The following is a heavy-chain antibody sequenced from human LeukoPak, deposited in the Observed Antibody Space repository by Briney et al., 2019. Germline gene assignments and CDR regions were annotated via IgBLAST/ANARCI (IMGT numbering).Heavy chain of an antibody. J-gene: IGHJ3*02. CDR2: SRNKANSYTT. D-gene: IGHD3-10*01. CDR3: ARAYGSGSYFYVFDI. CDR1: GFTFSDHY. Sequence: GSLRLSCTASGFTFSDHYMDWVRQAPGKGLEWVGRSRNKANSYTTQYAASVKGRFYISRDDSENSLYLEMNSLKTEDTAVYYCARAYGSGSYFYVFDIWGQGTMVTVSS. V-gene: IGHV3-72*01.